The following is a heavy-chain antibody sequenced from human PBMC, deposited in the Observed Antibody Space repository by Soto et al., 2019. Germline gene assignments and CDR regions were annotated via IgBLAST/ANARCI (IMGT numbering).Heavy chain of an antibody. V-gene: IGHV4-4*07. J-gene: IGHJ3*02. CDR3: ARVPSGYYYDSSGSHLGAFDI. CDR2: IYTSGST. Sequence: SETLSLTCTVSGSSISSYYWSWIRQPAGKGLEWIGRIYTSGSTNYNPSLKSRVTMSVDTSKNQFSLRLSSVTAADTAVYYCARVPSGYYYDSSGSHLGAFDIWGQGTMVTVSS. CDR1: GSSISSYY. D-gene: IGHD3-22*01.